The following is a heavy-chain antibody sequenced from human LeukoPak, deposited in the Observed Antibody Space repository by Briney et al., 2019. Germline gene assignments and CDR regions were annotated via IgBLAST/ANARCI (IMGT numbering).Heavy chain of an antibody. Sequence: PGGSLRISCAASGFTFSDYAMTWVRQAPGKGLEWVSSISGSGGNTYYADSVKGRFTISRDNSKNTLYLQMNSLRAEDTAVYYCAKSVYYYYMDVWGKGTTVTVSS. J-gene: IGHJ6*03. CDR1: GFTFSDYA. CDR2: ISGSGGNT. CDR3: AKSVYYYYMDV. V-gene: IGHV3-23*01.